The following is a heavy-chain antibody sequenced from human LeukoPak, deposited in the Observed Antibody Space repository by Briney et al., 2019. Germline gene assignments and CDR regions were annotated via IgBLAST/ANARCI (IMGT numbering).Heavy chain of an antibody. CDR1: GFTFSSYS. D-gene: IGHD4-11*01. J-gene: IGHJ5*02. Sequence: GGSLRLSCAASGFTFSSYSMNWVRQAPGKGLEWFSSISSSSSYIYYADSVKGRFTISRDNAKNSLYLQMNSLRAEDTAVYYCARALRDYKGFDPWGQGTLVTVSS. CDR3: ARALRDYKGFDP. CDR2: ISSSSSYI. V-gene: IGHV3-21*01.